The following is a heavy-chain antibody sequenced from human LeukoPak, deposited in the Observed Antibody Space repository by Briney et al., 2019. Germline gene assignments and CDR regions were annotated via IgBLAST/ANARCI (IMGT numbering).Heavy chain of an antibody. J-gene: IGHJ4*02. CDR3: ATDKYMDGDYVGWSY. CDR1: GASIRSYY. CDR2: IYYSGTT. Sequence: PSETLSLTCTVSGASIRSYYWSWIRQPPGKGLEWIGYIYYSGTTINYTPSLRSRVTISIDTSKNQFSLKLTSLTAADTAVYYCATDKYMDGDYVGWSYWGQGALVTVSP. V-gene: IGHV4-59*01. D-gene: IGHD4-17*01.